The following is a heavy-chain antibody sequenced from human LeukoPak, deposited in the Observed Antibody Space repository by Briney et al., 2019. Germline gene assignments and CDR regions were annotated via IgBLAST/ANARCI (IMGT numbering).Heavy chain of an antibody. D-gene: IGHD3-22*01. Sequence: GESLKISCRGSGYSFTSYWIVWVRQMPGKGLEWMGIIYPGDSDTRYSPSFQGQVTISADKSISTAYLQWSSLKASDTAMYYCARAVGWYYDSSGTLHFDYWGQGTLVTVSS. J-gene: IGHJ4*02. CDR2: IYPGDSDT. CDR3: ARAVGWYYDSSGTLHFDY. CDR1: GYSFTSYW. V-gene: IGHV5-51*01.